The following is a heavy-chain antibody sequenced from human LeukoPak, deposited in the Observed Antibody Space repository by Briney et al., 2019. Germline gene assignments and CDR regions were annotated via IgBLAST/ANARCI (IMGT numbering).Heavy chain of an antibody. J-gene: IGHJ6*03. D-gene: IGHD3-3*01. CDR1: GGTFSSYA. V-gene: IGHV1-69*05. CDR2: IIPIFGTA. Sequence: SVKVSCKASGGTFSSYAISWVRQAPGQGLEWMGRIIPIFGTANYAQKFQGRVTITTDESTSTAYMELSSLRSEDTAVYYCAREAYYDFWSGYSEGNFYYYYMDVWGKGTAVTVSS. CDR3: AREAYYDFWSGYSEGNFYYYYMDV.